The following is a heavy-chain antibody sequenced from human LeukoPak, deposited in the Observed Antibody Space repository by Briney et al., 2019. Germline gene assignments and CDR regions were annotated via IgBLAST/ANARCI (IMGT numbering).Heavy chain of an antibody. CDR2: INPNSGGT. CDR1: GYTFTCYY. CDR3: ARGPNYYDSSGYPAGDAFDI. V-gene: IGHV1-2*02. D-gene: IGHD3-22*01. Sequence: ASVKVSCKASGYTFTCYYMHWVRQAPGQGLEWMGWINPNSGGTNYAQKFQGRVTMTRDTSISTAYMELSRLRSDDTAVYYCARGPNYYDSSGYPAGDAFDIWGQGTMVTVSS. J-gene: IGHJ3*02.